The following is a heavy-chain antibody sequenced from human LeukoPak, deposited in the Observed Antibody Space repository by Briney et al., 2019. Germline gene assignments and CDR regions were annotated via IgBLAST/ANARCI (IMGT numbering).Heavy chain of an antibody. CDR1: GGSITSYY. CDR3: ARGLPGYSGGDDAFDI. CDR2: IFYSGST. V-gene: IGHV4-59*01. J-gene: IGHJ3*02. D-gene: IGHD6-19*01. Sequence: SETLSLTCTDSGGSITSYYWSWFRQPPGKGLEYIGYIFYSGSTNYSPSLKSRVTISLDTSKNQISLMLSSVTAADTAVYYCARGLPGYSGGDDAFDIWGQGPVVIVS.